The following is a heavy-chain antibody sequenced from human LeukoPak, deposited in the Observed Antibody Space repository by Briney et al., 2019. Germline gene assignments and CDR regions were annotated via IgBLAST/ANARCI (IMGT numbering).Heavy chain of an antibody. CDR2: IYHSGST. D-gene: IGHD1-26*01. V-gene: IGHV4-4*02. CDR3: ARRATVCYYYGMDV. CDR1: GGSLSSSNW. Sequence: PSETLSLTCAVSGGSLSSSNWWSWVRQPPGKGLEWIGEIYHSGSTNYNPSLRSRVTISVDKSKNQFSLKLSSVTAADTAVYYCARRATVCYYYGMDVWGQGTTVTVSS. J-gene: IGHJ6*02.